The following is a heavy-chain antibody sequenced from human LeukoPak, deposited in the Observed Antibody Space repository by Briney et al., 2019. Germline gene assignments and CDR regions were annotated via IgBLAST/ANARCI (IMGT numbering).Heavy chain of an antibody. CDR2: ISSSSSYV. CDR3: ARDHEGYYYDSSGYQIYFDY. J-gene: IGHJ4*02. Sequence: GGSLRLSCAASGFTFSSYSMNWVRQAPGKGLEWVSSISSSSSYVYYADSVKGRFTISRDNAKNSLYLQMNSLRAEDTAVYYCARDHEGYYYDSSGYQIYFDYWGQGTLVTVSS. D-gene: IGHD3-22*01. V-gene: IGHV3-21*01. CDR1: GFTFSSYS.